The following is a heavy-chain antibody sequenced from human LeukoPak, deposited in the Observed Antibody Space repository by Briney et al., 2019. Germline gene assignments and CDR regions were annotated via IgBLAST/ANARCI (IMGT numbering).Heavy chain of an antibody. J-gene: IGHJ4*02. CDR2: ISAYNGNT. D-gene: IGHD2-2*01. V-gene: IGHV1-18*01. Sequence: ASVKVSCKASGYTFTIYGISWVRQAPGQGLEWMGWISAYNGNTNYAQKLQGRVTMTTDTSTSTAYMELRSLRSDDTAVYYCARASAIVVVPAAIDYWGQGTLVTVSS. CDR1: GYTFTIYG. CDR3: ARASAIVVVPAAIDY.